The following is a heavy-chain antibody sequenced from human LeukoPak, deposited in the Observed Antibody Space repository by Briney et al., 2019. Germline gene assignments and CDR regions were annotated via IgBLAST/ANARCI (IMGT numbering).Heavy chain of an antibody. CDR2: INPNSGGT. Sequence: ASVKVSCKASGYTFTGYYMHWVRQAPGQGLEWMGWINPNSGGTNYAQKFQGRVTMTRDTSISTAYMELSRLRSDDTAVYYCARDGARGESYYSAFDYWGQGTLVTVSS. CDR1: GYTFTGYY. CDR3: ARDGARGESYYSAFDY. J-gene: IGHJ4*02. D-gene: IGHD1-26*01. V-gene: IGHV1-2*02.